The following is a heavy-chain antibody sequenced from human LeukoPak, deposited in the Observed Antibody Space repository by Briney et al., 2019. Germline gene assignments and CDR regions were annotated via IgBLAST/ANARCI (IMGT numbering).Heavy chain of an antibody. CDR2: ISGSGDNT. CDR1: GFTFSSYA. D-gene: IGHD3-9*01. J-gene: IGHJ5*02. Sequence: GGSLRLSCAASGFTFSSYAMSWVRQAPGKGLEWVSVISGSGDNTHYADSVKGRFTISRDNSMNTLYLQMNSLRAEDTAVYYCAKDPRYSDWLLFNWFDPWGQGTLVTVSP. V-gene: IGHV3-23*01. CDR3: AKDPRYSDWLLFNWFDP.